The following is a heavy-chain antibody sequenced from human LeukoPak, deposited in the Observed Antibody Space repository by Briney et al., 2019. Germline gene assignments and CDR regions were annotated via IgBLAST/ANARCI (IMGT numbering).Heavy chain of an antibody. V-gene: IGHV3-64*02. CDR3: ARELGGTKTGGFDI. D-gene: IGHD1-14*01. J-gene: IGHJ3*02. CDR1: GFRFSYHD. CDR2: IGAAGAHT. Sequence: GGSLSLSCAASGFRFSYHDMHWVRQAPGKGLEFVSSIGAAGAHTFYADSVKGRFTISRDNFQGTMYLQMDGLRPEDSAVYYCARELGGTKTGGFDIWGQGTVVTVSS.